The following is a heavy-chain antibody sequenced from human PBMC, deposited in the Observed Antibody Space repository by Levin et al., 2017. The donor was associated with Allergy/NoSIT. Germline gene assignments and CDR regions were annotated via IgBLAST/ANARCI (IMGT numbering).Heavy chain of an antibody. CDR2: IYYSGGT. V-gene: IGHV4-61*01. D-gene: IGHD1-14*01. CDR3: ARWLRGPLTAFDI. CDR1: GGSVSSSSYY. J-gene: IGHJ3*02. Sequence: PSETLSLTCTVSGGSVSSSSYYWSWIRQPPRKGLEWIGYIYYSGGTNYNPSLKTRVTISIDTSKNQFSLKLSSVTAADTAVYYCARWLRGPLTAFDIWGQGTMVTVSS.